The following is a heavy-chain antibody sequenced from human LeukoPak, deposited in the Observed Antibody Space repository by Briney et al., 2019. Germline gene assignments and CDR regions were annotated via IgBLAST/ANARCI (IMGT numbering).Heavy chain of an antibody. CDR2: ISSSSSTI. D-gene: IGHD3-22*01. V-gene: IGHV3-48*01. CDR1: GFTFSSYS. J-gene: IGHJ4*02. Sequence: PGGSLRLSCAASGFTFSSYSMNWVRQAPGKGLEWVSYISSSSSTIYYADSVKGRFTISRDNAKNSLYLQMNNLRAEDTAVYYCATFPLYYYDSSGTEFDYWGQGTLVTVSS. CDR3: ATFPLYYYDSSGTEFDY.